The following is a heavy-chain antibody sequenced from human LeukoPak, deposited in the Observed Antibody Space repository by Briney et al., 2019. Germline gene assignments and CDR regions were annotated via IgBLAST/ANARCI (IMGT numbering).Heavy chain of an antibody. D-gene: IGHD5-24*01. CDR2: ISAYNGNT. J-gene: IGHJ4*02. V-gene: IGHV1-18*04. CDR1: GYTFTSYG. Sequence: ASVKVSCKASGYTFTSYGISWVRQAPGQGLEWMGWISAYNGNTNYAQKLQGRVTMTTDTSTSTAYMELRSLRSDDTAVYYCARERATSRWLAPLIDYWGQGTLVTVSS. CDR3: ARERATSRWLAPLIDY.